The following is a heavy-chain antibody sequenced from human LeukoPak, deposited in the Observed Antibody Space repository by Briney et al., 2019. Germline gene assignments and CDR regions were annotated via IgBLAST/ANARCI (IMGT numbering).Heavy chain of an antibody. CDR3: ARVYSGYDLRYFDL. V-gene: IGHV3-21*01. D-gene: IGHD5-12*01. CDR2: ISSSSSYI. CDR1: GFTFSSYS. Sequence: GGSLRLSCAASGFTFSSYSMNWVRQAPGKGLEWVSSISSSSSYIYYADSVKGRFTISRDNAKNSLYLQMNSLGAEDTAVYYCARVYSGYDLRYFDLWGRGTLVTVSS. J-gene: IGHJ2*01.